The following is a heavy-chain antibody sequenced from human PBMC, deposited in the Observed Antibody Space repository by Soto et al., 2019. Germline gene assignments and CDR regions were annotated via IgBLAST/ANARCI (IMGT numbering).Heavy chain of an antibody. J-gene: IGHJ6*02. CDR2: IFYSGTT. V-gene: IGHV4-39*01. CDR1: GASISSTGYY. CDR3: ARQGSAVLRMNFYSMDV. D-gene: IGHD3-10*01. Sequence: PSETLSLTCTVSGASISSTGYYWVWIRQPPGKGLVWVGSIFYSGTTKYTPSLKSRVTISGDTAKNQFSLNLDFVTAADTAVYYWARQGSAVLRMNFYSMDVWCQGITLTVSS.